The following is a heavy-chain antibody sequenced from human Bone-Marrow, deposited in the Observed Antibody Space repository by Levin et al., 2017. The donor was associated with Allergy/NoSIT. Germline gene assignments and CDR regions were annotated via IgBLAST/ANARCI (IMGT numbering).Heavy chain of an antibody. Sequence: GGSLRLSCAASGFTFSSYGTHWVRQAPGKGLEWVALISYDGEYEFYVDSVKGRFTVSRDNSKNTVFLQMNSLKSDDTAVYYCAKGPSGATLGDHWGQGTQVIVSS. D-gene: IGHD1-1*01. CDR1: GFTFSSYG. V-gene: IGHV3-30*18. CDR2: ISYDGEYE. J-gene: IGHJ4*02. CDR3: AKGPSGATLGDH.